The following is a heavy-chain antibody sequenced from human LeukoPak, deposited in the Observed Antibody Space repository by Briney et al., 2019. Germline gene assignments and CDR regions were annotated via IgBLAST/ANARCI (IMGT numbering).Heavy chain of an antibody. CDR2: IYYSGST. V-gene: IGHV4-59*01. Sequence: PSETLSLTCTVSGGSISSYYWSWIRQPPGKGLEWIGYIYYSGSTNYNPSLKSRVTISVDTSKNQFSLKLSSVTAADTAVYYCARGRAAAGTPVDYWGQGILVTVSS. CDR1: GGSISSYY. D-gene: IGHD6-13*01. J-gene: IGHJ4*02. CDR3: ARGRAAAGTPVDY.